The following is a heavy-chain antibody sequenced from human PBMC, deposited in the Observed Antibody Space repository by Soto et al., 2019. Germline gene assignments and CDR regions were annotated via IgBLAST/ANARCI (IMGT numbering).Heavy chain of an antibody. CDR2: SYTSGST. CDR3: ARDSYYYGSGSYYYYYYYGMDV. V-gene: IGHV4-4*07. D-gene: IGHD3-10*01. CDR1: GGSISSYY. Sequence: QVQLQESGPGLVKPSETLSLTCTVSGGSISSYYWSWIRQPAGKGLEWIGRSYTSGSTNYTPSLKSRVTLSVDTSNNQFSLKLSFVTAADTAVYYCARDSYYYGSGSYYYYYYYGMDVWGQGTTVTVSS. J-gene: IGHJ6*02.